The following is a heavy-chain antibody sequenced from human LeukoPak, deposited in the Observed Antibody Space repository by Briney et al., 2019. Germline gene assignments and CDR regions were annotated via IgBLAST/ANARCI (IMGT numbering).Heavy chain of an antibody. CDR3: ARLGSYPDF. CDR1: GASISNYY. J-gene: IGHJ4*02. V-gene: IGHV4-4*09. Sequence: PSETSSLTCTVSGASISNYYWSWIRQTPEKGLEWMGHIHSSGGSSYSPSLKSRLTLSIDTSRNQLSLKLPSVTAADTAVYFCARLGSYPDFWGQGALVTVSS. CDR2: IHSSGGS. D-gene: IGHD1-26*01.